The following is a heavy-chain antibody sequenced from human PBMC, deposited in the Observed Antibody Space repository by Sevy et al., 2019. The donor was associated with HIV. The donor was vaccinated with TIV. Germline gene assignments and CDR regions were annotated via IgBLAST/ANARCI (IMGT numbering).Heavy chain of an antibody. Sequence: GGSLRLSCIGSGFSFSYYGIHWVRQSPGKGLDWVALISHDGIKEYYADSVKGGFTISRDNSKNTVYLEMNSLRNEDTAIYFCANAYSGSYSHSYLYALDVWGQGTTVTVSS. CDR3: ANAYSGSYSHSYLYALDV. J-gene: IGHJ6*02. CDR1: GFSFSYYG. CDR2: ISHDGIKE. V-gene: IGHV3-30*18. D-gene: IGHD1-26*01.